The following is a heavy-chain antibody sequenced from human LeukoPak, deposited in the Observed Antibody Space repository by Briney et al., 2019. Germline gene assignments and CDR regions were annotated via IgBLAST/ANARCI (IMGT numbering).Heavy chain of an antibody. CDR1: GGSLSSTRYY. J-gene: IGHJ4*02. Sequence: SETLSLTCTVSGGSLSSTRYYWGWIRQSPVKGLEWIGSIYYSGSTYYNPSLQSRVTISVDTSKNQFSLSLSSVTAADTAVFYCARGLRITGTPDLGPTSKPFDYWGQGILVTVSS. V-gene: IGHV4-39*07. CDR3: ARGLRITGTPDLGPTSKPFDY. D-gene: IGHD1-7*01. CDR2: IYYSGST.